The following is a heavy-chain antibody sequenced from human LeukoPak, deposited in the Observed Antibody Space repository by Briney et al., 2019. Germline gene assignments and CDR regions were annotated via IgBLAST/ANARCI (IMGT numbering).Heavy chain of an antibody. J-gene: IGHJ4*02. Sequence: GGSLRLSCAASGFTFSSYAMSWVRQAPGKGLEWVSAISGSGGSTYYANSVKGRFTISRDNSKNTLYLQMNSLRAEDTAVYYCAKDFGRFMARGLDYWGQGTLVTVSS. CDR2: ISGSGGST. CDR3: AKDFGRFMARGLDY. V-gene: IGHV3-23*01. D-gene: IGHD2-15*01. CDR1: GFTFSSYA.